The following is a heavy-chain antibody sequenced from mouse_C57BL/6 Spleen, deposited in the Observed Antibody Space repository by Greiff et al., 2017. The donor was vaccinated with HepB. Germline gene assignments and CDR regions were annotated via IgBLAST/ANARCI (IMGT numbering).Heavy chain of an antibody. CDR2: ISSGSSTI. Sequence: DVMLVESGGGLVKPGGSLKLSCAASGFTFSDYGMHWVRQAPEKGLEWVAYISSGSSTIYYADTVKGRFTISRDNAKNTLFLQMTSLRSEDTAMYYCAKSIYDGYRYYAMDYWGQGTSVTVSS. CDR1: GFTFSDYG. CDR3: AKSIYDGYRYYAMDY. V-gene: IGHV5-17*01. D-gene: IGHD2-3*01. J-gene: IGHJ4*01.